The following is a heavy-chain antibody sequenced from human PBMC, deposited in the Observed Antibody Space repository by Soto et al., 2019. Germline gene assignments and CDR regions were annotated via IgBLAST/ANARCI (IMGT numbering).Heavy chain of an antibody. CDR1: GGTFSSYA. CDR3: ACGSDGMPRGDY. V-gene: IGHV1-69*12. Sequence: VQLVQSGAEVKKPGSSVKVSCKASGGTFSSYAISWVRQAPGQGLEWMGGIIPIFGTANYSQKFQGRVTLTAPEATSRAYVELCSLRSEDTDVDYCACGSDGMPRGDYWGQGTLVTVSS. J-gene: IGHJ4*02. D-gene: IGHD2-15*01. CDR2: IIPIFGTA.